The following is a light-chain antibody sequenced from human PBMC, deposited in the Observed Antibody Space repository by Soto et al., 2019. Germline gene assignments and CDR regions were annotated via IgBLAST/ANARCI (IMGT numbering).Light chain of an antibody. J-gene: IGKJ1*01. CDR1: QSLLHSNGYNY. CDR2: LGS. V-gene: IGKV2-28*01. CDR3: MQPLQSWT. Sequence: DIVMTQSPLSLPVTPGEPASISCMSSQSLLHSNGYNYLDWYLQKPGQSPKILIYLGSNRASGVPDRFSGSGSGTDFTLKISRVEAEDVGVYYCMQPLQSWTFGQGTKVDIK.